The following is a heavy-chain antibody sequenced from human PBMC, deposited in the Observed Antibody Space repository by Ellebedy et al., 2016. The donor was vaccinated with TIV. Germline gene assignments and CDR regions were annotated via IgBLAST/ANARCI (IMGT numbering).Heavy chain of an antibody. Sequence: GESLKISCAASGFTFSSYGMHWVRQAPGKGLEWMAVISYDGSDKYYADSVKGRFTISRDNSKNTLSVQMNSLRTEDTAVYFCAKDLGEDPPAWGSFDIWGQGTMVIVSS. CDR2: ISYDGSDK. V-gene: IGHV3-30*18. CDR3: AKDLGEDPPAWGSFDI. J-gene: IGHJ3*02. D-gene: IGHD1-26*01. CDR1: GFTFSSYG.